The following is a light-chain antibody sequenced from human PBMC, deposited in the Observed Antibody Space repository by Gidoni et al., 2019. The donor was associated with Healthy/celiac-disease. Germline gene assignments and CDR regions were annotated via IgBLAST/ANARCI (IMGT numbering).Light chain of an antibody. CDR2: AAS. V-gene: IGKV1-9*01. Sequence: DIQLTQSPSFLSASVGDRVTITCRASQGISSYLAWYQQKPGKAPKLLIYAASTLQSGVPSRFSGSGSGTEFTLTISSLQPEDFATYYCQQLNSYPFTFXQXTRLEIK. J-gene: IGKJ5*01. CDR3: QQLNSYPFT. CDR1: QGISSY.